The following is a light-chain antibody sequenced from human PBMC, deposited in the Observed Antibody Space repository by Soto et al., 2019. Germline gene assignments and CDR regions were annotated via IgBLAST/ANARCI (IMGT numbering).Light chain of an antibody. V-gene: IGKV1-5*03. CDR2: KAS. J-gene: IGKJ4*01. Sequence: DIQMTQSPSTLSASVGDRVTLTCRASQSIRDWLAWYQQKPGKVHKLLIYKASNLESGVPSRLSGSGSGTEFTLTISSLQPDDFATYYCQQYDSYSSFGGGTKVDIK. CDR1: QSIRDW. CDR3: QQYDSYSS.